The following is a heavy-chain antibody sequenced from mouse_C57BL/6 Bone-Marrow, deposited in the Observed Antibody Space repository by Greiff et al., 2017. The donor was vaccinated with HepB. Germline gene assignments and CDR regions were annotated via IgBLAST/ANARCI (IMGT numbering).Heavy chain of an antibody. CDR3: ARITTVVATPDY. J-gene: IGHJ2*01. D-gene: IGHD1-1*01. Sequence: EVKLMESGGGLVKPGGSLKLSCAASGFTFSDYGMHWVRQAPEKGLEWVAYISSGSSTIYYADTVKGRFTISRDNPKNTLFLQMTSLRSEDTAMYYCARITTVVATPDYWGQGTTLTVSS. V-gene: IGHV5-17*01. CDR2: ISSGSSTI. CDR1: GFTFSDYG.